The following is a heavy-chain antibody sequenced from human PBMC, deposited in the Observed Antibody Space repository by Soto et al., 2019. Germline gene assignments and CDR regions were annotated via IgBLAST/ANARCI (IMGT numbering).Heavy chain of an antibody. J-gene: IGHJ4*02. D-gene: IGHD3-10*01. Sequence: GGSLRLSCAASGFTFDDYAMHWVRQAPGKGLEWVSGISWNSGSIGYADSVKGRFTISRDNAKNSLYLQMNSLRAEDTALYYCAKAVYGSGSSPHFDYWGQGTLVTVSS. V-gene: IGHV3-9*01. CDR2: ISWNSGSI. CDR3: AKAVYGSGSSPHFDY. CDR1: GFTFDDYA.